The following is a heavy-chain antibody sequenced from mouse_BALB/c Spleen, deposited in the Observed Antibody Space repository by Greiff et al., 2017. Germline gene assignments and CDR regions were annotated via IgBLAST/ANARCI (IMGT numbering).Heavy chain of an antibody. CDR2: ISSGGGNT. V-gene: IGHV5-9*03. Sequence: EVKLMESGGGLVKPGGSLKLSCAASGFTFSSYTMSWVRQTPEKRLEWVATISSGGGNTYYPDSVKGRFTISRDNAKNNLYLQMSSLRSEDTALYYCARYESGGDYYAMDYWGQGTSVTVSS. J-gene: IGHJ4*01. CDR1: GFTFSSYT. CDR3: ARYESGGDYYAMDY. D-gene: IGHD3-1*01.